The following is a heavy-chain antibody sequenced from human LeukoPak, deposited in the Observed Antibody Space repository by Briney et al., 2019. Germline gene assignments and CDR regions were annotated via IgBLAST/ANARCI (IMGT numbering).Heavy chain of an antibody. Sequence: GASVKVSCKASGYSFNDKYLHWVRQAPGQGLEWMGSINPNSGGTNYAQKFQGRVTMTTDTSMSTAYMELSRLRSDDTAVYYCARAQTTYYYDSSGYFAWYFDLWGRGTLVTVSS. V-gene: IGHV1-2*02. D-gene: IGHD3-22*01. CDR2: INPNSGGT. J-gene: IGHJ2*01. CDR1: GYSFNDKY. CDR3: ARAQTTYYYDSSGYFAWYFDL.